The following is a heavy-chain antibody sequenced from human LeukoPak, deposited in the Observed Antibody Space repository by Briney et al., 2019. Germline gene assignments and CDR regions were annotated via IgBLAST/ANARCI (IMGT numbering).Heavy chain of an antibody. J-gene: IGHJ4*02. Sequence: GGNVRLSCAASGFTFSSCEMNWVRQAPGKGLEWVSYISNSGSTIFDADSVRGRFTISRDNAKNALYLQMNSLRVEDTAVYYCASRVGHARFDYWGRGTLVTVSS. V-gene: IGHV3-48*03. CDR3: ASRVGHARFDY. D-gene: IGHD2-15*01. CDR1: GFTFSSCE. CDR2: ISNSGSTI.